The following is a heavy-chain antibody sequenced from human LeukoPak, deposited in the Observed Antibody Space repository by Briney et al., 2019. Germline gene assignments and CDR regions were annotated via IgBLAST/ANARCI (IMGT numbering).Heavy chain of an antibody. Sequence: GESLKISCKGSGYSFTSYWIAWVRQMPGKGLEWMGIIYPGDSDTRYSPSFQGQVTISADKSISTAYLQWSSLKASDTAMYYCARLRYYYDSSGYYSLLYFDYWGQGTLVTVSS. D-gene: IGHD3-22*01. V-gene: IGHV5-51*01. J-gene: IGHJ4*02. CDR1: GYSFTSYW. CDR2: IYPGDSDT. CDR3: ARLRYYYDSSGYYSLLYFDY.